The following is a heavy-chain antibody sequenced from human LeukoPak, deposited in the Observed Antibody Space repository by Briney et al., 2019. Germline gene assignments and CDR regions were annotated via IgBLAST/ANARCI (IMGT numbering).Heavy chain of an antibody. J-gene: IGHJ4*02. CDR1: GFTFSDCY. D-gene: IGHD1-26*01. CDR2: ISSSGSTI. CDR3: ARDRGWETHFTPSH. V-gene: IGHV3-11*01. Sequence: GGSLRLSCAASGFTFSDCYMSWIRQAPGKGLEWVSYISSSGSTIYYADSVKGRFAISRDNAKNSLYLQMNSLRAEDTAVYYCARDRGWETHFTPSHWGQGTLVTVSS.